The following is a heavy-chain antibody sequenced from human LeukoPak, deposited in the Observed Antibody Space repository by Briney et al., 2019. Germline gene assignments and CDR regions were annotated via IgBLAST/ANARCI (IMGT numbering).Heavy chain of an antibody. Sequence: GSLRLSCEASGFTFSDSAMSWVRQASGRGLEWVSLISASGGNSYYADSVKGQFTVSRDSSKNTLHLQMNSLRAEDTAVYYCARDIELSCWGQGTLVTVSS. CDR2: ISASGGNS. V-gene: IGHV3-23*01. D-gene: IGHD1-26*01. CDR1: GFTFSDSA. J-gene: IGHJ4*02. CDR3: ARDIELSC.